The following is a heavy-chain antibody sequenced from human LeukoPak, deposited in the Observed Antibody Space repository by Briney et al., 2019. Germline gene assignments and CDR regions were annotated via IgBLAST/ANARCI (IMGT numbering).Heavy chain of an antibody. Sequence: GGSLRLSCAASGFTFSSYNMNWVRQAPGKGLEWVSSISSSSSYIYYADSVQGRFTISRDNAKNSLYLQMNSLRAEDTAVYYCARVIVFRGYMDVWGKGTTVTVSS. V-gene: IGHV3-21*01. CDR1: GFTFSSYN. CDR3: ARVIVFRGYMDV. CDR2: ISSSSSYI. J-gene: IGHJ6*03. D-gene: IGHD1-26*01.